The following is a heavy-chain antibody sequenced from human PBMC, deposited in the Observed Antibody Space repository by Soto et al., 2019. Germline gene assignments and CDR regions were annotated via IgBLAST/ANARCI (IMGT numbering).Heavy chain of an antibody. CDR2: ISRDGSSK. Sequence: QVHLVESGGGVVQPGGSLRLFCAASGFTFSRYAMHWVRQAPGEGLEWVAVISRDGSSKYYGDSVKGRFTVSRDNSNNTLYLSMTSLRPDDTAVFYCARSRNGAVPDSINFWGQGTLVTVSS. CDR3: ARSRNGAVPDSINF. V-gene: IGHV3-30-3*01. CDR1: GFTFSRYA. J-gene: IGHJ4*02. D-gene: IGHD2-8*01.